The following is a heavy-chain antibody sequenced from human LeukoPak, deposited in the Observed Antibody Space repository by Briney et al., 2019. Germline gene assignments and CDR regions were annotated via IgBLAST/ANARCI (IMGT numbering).Heavy chain of an antibody. CDR1: GFTFSSYG. J-gene: IGHJ4*02. D-gene: IGHD7-27*01. V-gene: IGHV3-30*03. CDR2: ISYDGSNK. CDR3: ARDLNWGDFDC. Sequence: QAGRSLRLSCAASGFTFSSYGMHWVRQAPGKGLEWVAVISYDGSNKYYADSVKGRFTISRDNSKNTLYLQMNSLRAEDTAVYYCARDLNWGDFDCWGQGTLVTVSS.